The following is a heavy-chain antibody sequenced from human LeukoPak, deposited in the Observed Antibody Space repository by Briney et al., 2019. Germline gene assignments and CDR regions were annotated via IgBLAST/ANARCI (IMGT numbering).Heavy chain of an antibody. CDR3: ARGPLVVPAAIPFDY. Sequence: GGSLRLSCAASGFTFSSYAMHWVRQAPGKGLEYVSAISSNGGSTYYANSVKGRFTISRDNSKNTLYLQMGSLRAEDMAVYYCARGPLVVPAAIPFDYWGQGTLVTVSS. J-gene: IGHJ4*02. V-gene: IGHV3-64*01. CDR2: ISSNGGST. D-gene: IGHD2-2*01. CDR1: GFTFSSYA.